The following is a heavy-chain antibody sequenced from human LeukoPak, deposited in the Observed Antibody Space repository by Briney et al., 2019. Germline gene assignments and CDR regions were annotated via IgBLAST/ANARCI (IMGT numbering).Heavy chain of an antibody. V-gene: IGHV5-51*01. D-gene: IGHD3-3*01. CDR2: IYPGDSDT. CDR1: GYRFTRYW. Sequence: EXXKISCKTSGYRFTRYWIGWVRQMPGKGLEWMGIIYPGDSDTRYSPSLQGQVTISVDTSIGTAYLQWSSLKASDTAIYYCARQNDFRLDYWGQGTLVTVSS. CDR3: ARQNDFRLDY. J-gene: IGHJ4*02.